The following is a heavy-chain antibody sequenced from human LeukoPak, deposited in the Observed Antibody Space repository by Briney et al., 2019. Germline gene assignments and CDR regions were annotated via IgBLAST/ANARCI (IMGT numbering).Heavy chain of an antibody. CDR1: GGSISSYY. Sequence: SETLSLTCTVSGGSISSYYWSWIRQPAGKGLEWIGRIYTSGSTNYNPSLKSRVTMSVDTSKNQFSLNLTSVTAADTAVYFCARSKSFDYGDYGWFVYWGQGTLVTVS. V-gene: IGHV4-4*07. D-gene: IGHD4-17*01. J-gene: IGHJ4*02. CDR2: IYTSGST. CDR3: ARSKSFDYGDYGWFVY.